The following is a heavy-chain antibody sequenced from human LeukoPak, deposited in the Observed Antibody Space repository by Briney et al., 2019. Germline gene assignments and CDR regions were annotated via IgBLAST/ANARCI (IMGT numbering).Heavy chain of an antibody. J-gene: IGHJ4*02. CDR1: GGTFSSYA. CDR3: ARGTYYYDSSGALDY. V-gene: IGHV1-69*13. CDR2: IIPIFGTA. Sequence: SVKVSCKASGGTFSSYAISWVRQAPGQGLEWMGGIIPIFGTANYAQKFQGRVTITADESTSTAYMELSSLRSEDTAVYYCARGTYYYDSSGALDYWGQGTLVTVSS. D-gene: IGHD3-22*01.